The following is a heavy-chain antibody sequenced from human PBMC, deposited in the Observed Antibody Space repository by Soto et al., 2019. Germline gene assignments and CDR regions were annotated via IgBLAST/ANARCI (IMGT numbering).Heavy chain of an antibody. CDR1: GGSISSGDYY. V-gene: IGHV4-30-4*01. Sequence: SETLSLTCTVSGGSISSGDYYWSWIRQPPGKGLEWIGYIYYSGSTYYNPSLKSRVTISVDTSKNQFSLKLSSVTAADTAVYYCARALTYTYYFDYWGQGTLVTVSS. J-gene: IGHJ4*02. D-gene: IGHD4-4*01. CDR2: IYYSGST. CDR3: ARALTYTYYFDY.